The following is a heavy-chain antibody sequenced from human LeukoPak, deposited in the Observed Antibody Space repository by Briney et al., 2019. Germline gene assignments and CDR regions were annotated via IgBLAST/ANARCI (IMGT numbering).Heavy chain of an antibody. CDR3: ARDDAMGATIDY. CDR1: GFTFSSNG. J-gene: IGHJ4*02. V-gene: IGHV3-23*01. Sequence: GSPRPSCVIPGFTFSSNGMSWGRPGPGKGREGVSAISGGGGNTYYADSVKGRFTISRENAKNSLYLQMNSLRAEDTAVYYCARDDAMGATIDYWGQGTLVTVSS. D-gene: IGHD1-26*01. CDR2: ISGGGGNT.